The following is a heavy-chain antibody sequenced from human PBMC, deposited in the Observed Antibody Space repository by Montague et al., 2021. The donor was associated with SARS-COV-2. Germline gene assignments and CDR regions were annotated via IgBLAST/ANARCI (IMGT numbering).Heavy chain of an antibody. CDR2: IYYSGST. J-gene: IGHJ4*02. D-gene: IGHD3-10*01. V-gene: IGHV4-31*03. CDR1: GGSISSGGYY. Sequence: TLSLTCTVSGGSISSGGYYWSWIRQHPGKGLEWIGYIYYSGSTYYNPSLKSRVTISVDTSKNQFSLKLNSVTPEDTAVYYCARGQNFGSGNSCNFDHWGQGTLVTVSS. CDR3: ARGQNFGSGNSCNFDH.